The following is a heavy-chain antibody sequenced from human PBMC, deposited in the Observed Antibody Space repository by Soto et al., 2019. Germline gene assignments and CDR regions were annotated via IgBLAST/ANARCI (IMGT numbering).Heavy chain of an antibody. CDR3: ARDKDYYDSSAGFDY. D-gene: IGHD3-22*01. J-gene: IGHJ4*02. CDR1: GFTFSSYG. CDR2: IWYDGSNK. V-gene: IGHV3-33*01. Sequence: QVQLVESGGGVVQPGRSLRLSCAASGFTFSSYGMHWVRQAPGKGLEWVAVIWYDGSNKYYADSVKGRFTISRDNSKNTLYLQMNSLRAEDTAVYYCARDKDYYDSSAGFDYWGQGTLVTVSS.